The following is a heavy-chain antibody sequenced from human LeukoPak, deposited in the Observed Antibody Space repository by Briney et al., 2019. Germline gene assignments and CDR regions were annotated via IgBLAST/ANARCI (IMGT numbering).Heavy chain of an antibody. CDR3: ARDILTARKRYYFDY. J-gene: IGHJ4*02. CDR2: IKQDGSEK. D-gene: IGHD3-9*01. V-gene: IGHV3-7*04. CDR1: GFTVSSNY. Sequence: GGSLRLSCAASGFTVSSNYMSWVRQAPGKGLEWVANIKQDGSEKYYVDSVKGRFTISRDNAKNSLYLQMNSLRAEDTAVYYCARDILTARKRYYFDYWGQGTLVTVSS.